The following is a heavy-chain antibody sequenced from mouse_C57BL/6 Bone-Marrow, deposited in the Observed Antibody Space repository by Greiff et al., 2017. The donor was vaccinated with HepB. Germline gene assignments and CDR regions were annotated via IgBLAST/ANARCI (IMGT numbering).Heavy chain of an antibody. CDR1: GFTFTDYY. Sequence: EVKLVESGGGLVQPGGSLSLSCAASGFTFTDYYMSWVRQPPGKALEWLGFIRNKANGYTTEYSASVKGRFTISRDNSQSILYLQMNDLRAEDSATYYCASEGSGWYFDVWGTGTTVTVSS. J-gene: IGHJ1*03. V-gene: IGHV7-3*01. D-gene: IGHD3-2*02. CDR3: ASEGSGWYFDV. CDR2: IRNKANGYTT.